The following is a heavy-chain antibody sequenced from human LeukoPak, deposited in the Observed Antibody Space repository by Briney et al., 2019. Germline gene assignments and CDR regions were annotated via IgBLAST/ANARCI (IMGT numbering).Heavy chain of an antibody. CDR3: ATGIAVAGAFDY. CDR2: FDPEDGET. V-gene: IGHV1-24*01. Sequence: ASVTVSCTVSGYTLTELSMHWVRQAPGKGLEWMGGFDPEDGETIYAQKFQGRVTMTEDTSTDTAYMELSSLRSEDTAVYYCATGIAVAGAFDYWGQGTLVTVSS. CDR1: GYTLTELS. J-gene: IGHJ4*02. D-gene: IGHD6-19*01.